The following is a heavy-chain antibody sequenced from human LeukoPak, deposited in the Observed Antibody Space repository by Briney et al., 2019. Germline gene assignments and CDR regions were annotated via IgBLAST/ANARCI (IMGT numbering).Heavy chain of an antibody. CDR3: ASDQTYNWFDP. CDR2: SHYRGST. Sequence: KASETLSLTCTVSGDSVRSDSYYWSWIRQPPGKGLAWIGDSHYRGSTDYNPSLRSRVTISVDTSRNQVSLRMTSVTAADTAVYYCASDQTYNWFDPWGQGTLVTVSS. V-gene: IGHV4-61*01. CDR1: GDSVRSDSYY. J-gene: IGHJ5*02.